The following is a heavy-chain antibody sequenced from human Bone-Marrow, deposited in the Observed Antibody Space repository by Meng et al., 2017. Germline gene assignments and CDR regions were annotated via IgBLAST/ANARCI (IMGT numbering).Heavy chain of an antibody. Sequence: SETLSLTCTVSGGSISSYYWSWIRQPAGKGPEWIGRIYTSGSTNYNPSLKSRVTMSVDTSKNQFSLKLSSVTAADTAVYYCAREGDSSHYDILTGSHYYFDYWGQGTLVTVSS. CDR2: IYTSGST. D-gene: IGHD3-9*01. J-gene: IGHJ4*02. CDR3: AREGDSSHYDILTGSHYYFDY. V-gene: IGHV4-4*07. CDR1: GGSISSYY.